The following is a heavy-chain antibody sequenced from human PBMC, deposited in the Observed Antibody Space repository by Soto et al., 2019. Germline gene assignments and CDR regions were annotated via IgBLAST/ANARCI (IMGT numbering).Heavy chain of an antibody. V-gene: IGHV4-30-4*01. CDR3: ARAHYCSSTSCYEVHGWFDP. CDR2: IYYSGST. CDR1: GGSISSGDYY. D-gene: IGHD2-2*01. Sequence: SETLSLTCTVSGGSISSGDYYWSWIRQPPGKGLEWIGYIYYSGSTYYNPPLKSRVTISVDTSKNQFSLKLSSVTAADTAVYYCARAHYCSSTSCYEVHGWFDPWGQGTLVTVSS. J-gene: IGHJ5*02.